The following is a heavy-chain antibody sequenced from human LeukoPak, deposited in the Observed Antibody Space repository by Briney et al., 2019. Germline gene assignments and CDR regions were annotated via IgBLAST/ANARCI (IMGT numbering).Heavy chain of an antibody. CDR1: GFTLNSYL. CDR3: ARSNPNKNALDL. CDR2: IKKDGSEE. D-gene: IGHD1-14*01. Sequence: GGSLRLSCAASGFTLNSYLMSWVRQAPGRGLEWVANIKKDGSEESYLDSVKGRFTVSRDNAKNSLFLQMNSLRGEDTAVYYCARSNPNKNALDLWGQGTM. V-gene: IGHV3-7*01. J-gene: IGHJ3*01.